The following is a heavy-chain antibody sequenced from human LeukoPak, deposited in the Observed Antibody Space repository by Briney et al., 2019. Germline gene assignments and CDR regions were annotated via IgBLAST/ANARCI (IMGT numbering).Heavy chain of an antibody. D-gene: IGHD1/OR15-1a*01. CDR2: VYYTGIT. V-gene: IGHV4-59*01. CDR3: ASQLGGTTFH. J-gene: IGHJ4*02. CDR1: GVSINTYF. Sequence: SETLSLTCTVSGVSINTYFWSWIRQPPGKGLEWIGYVYYTGITNYNPSLKSRVSILLDTSKNQFSLRLNSVTAAETAVYYCASQLGGTTFHWGQGTLVTVSS.